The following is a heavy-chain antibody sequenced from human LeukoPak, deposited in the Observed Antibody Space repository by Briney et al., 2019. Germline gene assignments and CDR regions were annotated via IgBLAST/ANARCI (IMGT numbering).Heavy chain of an antibody. Sequence: GGSLRLSCAASGFTFSSYAMSWVRQAPGKGLEWVSLISGDGGSTYYADSVKGRFTISRDNSKNSLYLQMNSLRTEDTALYYCAKDRRFGWLQLGYYFDYWGQGTLVTVSS. CDR3: AKDRRFGWLQLGYYFDY. CDR1: GFTFSSYA. D-gene: IGHD5-24*01. V-gene: IGHV3-43*02. J-gene: IGHJ4*02. CDR2: ISGDGGST.